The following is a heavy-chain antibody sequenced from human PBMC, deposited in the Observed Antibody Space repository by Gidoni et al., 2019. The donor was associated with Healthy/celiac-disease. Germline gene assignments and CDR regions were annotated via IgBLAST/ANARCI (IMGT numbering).Heavy chain of an antibody. CDR1: GFTFRSDW. CDR3: ARDGPRMLSGSSWGDY. J-gene: IGHJ4*02. Sequence: EVQLVESGGGLVQPGGSLRLSCAASGFTFRSDWMSWVRQAPGKGLEWVANIKQDGSEKYYVDSVKGRFTISRDNAKNSLYLQMNSLRAEDTAVYYCARDGPRMLSGSSWGDYWGQGTLVTVSS. CDR2: IKQDGSEK. V-gene: IGHV3-7*03. D-gene: IGHD6-13*01.